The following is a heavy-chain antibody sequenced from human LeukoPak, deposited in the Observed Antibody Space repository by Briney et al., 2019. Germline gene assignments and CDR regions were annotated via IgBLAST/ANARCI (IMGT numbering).Heavy chain of an antibody. Sequence: ASVKVSCKASGYTFTGYYMHWVRQAPGQGLEWMGWINPNSGGTNYAQKFQGRVTMTRDTSISTAYMELSRLRSDDTAVYYCAREPPSILLWFEDAMFGHDAFDIWGQGTMVTVSS. CDR2: INPNSGGT. J-gene: IGHJ3*02. D-gene: IGHD3-10*01. V-gene: IGHV1-2*02. CDR1: GYTFTGYY. CDR3: AREPPSILLWFEDAMFGHDAFDI.